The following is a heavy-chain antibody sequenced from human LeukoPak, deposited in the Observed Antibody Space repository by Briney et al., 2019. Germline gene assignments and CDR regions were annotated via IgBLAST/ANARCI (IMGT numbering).Heavy chain of an antibody. CDR2: IYYSGVT. CDR1: GGSISSGGYY. Sequence: PSETLSLTCTVSGGSISSGGYYWSWIRQHSGKGLEWIGYIYYSGVTYYNPSLKSRVTMSLDTSKNQFSLKLSSVTAADTAVYYCARDHNYDILTGEYGGFDYWGQGTLVTVSS. CDR3: ARDHNYDILTGEYGGFDY. V-gene: IGHV4-31*03. D-gene: IGHD3-9*01. J-gene: IGHJ4*02.